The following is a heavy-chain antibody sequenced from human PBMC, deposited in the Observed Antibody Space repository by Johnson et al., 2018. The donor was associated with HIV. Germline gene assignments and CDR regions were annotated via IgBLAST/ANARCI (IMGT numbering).Heavy chain of an antibody. CDR1: GFTFDDHG. V-gene: IGHV3-20*04. J-gene: IGHJ3*02. Sequence: VQLVESGGGVVRPGGFLRLSCAASGFTFDDHGMSWVRQAPGKGLEWISGINWNGGNSGYADSVKGQFILSRANGKNSLYLQMKRLRAEDTAFDYCARGVGATTVAAVDIWGQGTMVTVSS. CDR2: INWNGGNS. D-gene: IGHD1-26*01. CDR3: ARGVGATTVAAVDI.